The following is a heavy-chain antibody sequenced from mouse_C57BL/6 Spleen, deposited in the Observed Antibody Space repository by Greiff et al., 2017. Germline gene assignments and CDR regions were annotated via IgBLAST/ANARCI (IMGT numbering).Heavy chain of an antibody. D-gene: IGHD3-3*01. Sequence: EVKLMESGGGLVKPGGSLKLSCAASGFTFSDYGMHWVRQAPEKGLEWVAYISSGSSTIYYADKVKGRFTISRDNAKNTLFLQMTSLRSEDTAMYYCARGAGNWYFDVWGTGTTVTVSS. CDR2: ISSGSSTI. CDR1: GFTFSDYG. V-gene: IGHV5-17*01. J-gene: IGHJ1*03. CDR3: ARGAGNWYFDV.